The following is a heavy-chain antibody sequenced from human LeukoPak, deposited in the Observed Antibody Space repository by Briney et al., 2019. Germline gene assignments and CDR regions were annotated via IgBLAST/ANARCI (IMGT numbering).Heavy chain of an antibody. CDR3: ARVSTVGYYYYGMDV. CDR1: GCTVSGNY. V-gene: IGHV3-66*02. D-gene: IGHD4-23*01. J-gene: IGHJ6*02. CDR2: IYSGGST. Sequence: PGGSLRLSCAASGCTVSGNYMSWVRQAQGKGLEWVSVIYSGGSTYYPDSVKARFTISRDNSKNTLYLQMNSLRAEDTAVYYCARVSTVGYYYYGMDVWGQGTTVTVSS.